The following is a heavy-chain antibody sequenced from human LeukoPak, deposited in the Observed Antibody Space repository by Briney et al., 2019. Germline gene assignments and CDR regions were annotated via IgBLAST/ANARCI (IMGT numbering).Heavy chain of an antibody. CDR2: IYHSGST. J-gene: IGHJ4*02. CDR1: GGSISSGGYS. CDR3: ARDGSGNSNYFDF. V-gene: IGHV4-30-2*01. Sequence: SESLSLTCAVSGGSISSGGYSWSWIRQPPGKGLEWIGYIYHSGSTYYNPSLKSRVTISVDTSKNQFSLKLSSVTAADTAVYYCARDGSGNSNYFDFWGQGTLVTVSS. D-gene: IGHD3-10*01.